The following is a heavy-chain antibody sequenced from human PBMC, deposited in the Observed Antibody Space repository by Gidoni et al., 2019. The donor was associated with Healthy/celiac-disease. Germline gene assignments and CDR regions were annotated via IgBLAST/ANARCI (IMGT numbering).Heavy chain of an antibody. CDR2: ISWNSGSI. CDR3: AKDALSGDFWSGYFFDY. J-gene: IGHJ4*02. Sequence: EVQLVESGGGLVQPGRSLRLSCAASGFSFDDYAMHWVRQAPGKGLERVSGISWNSGSIGDADSVKGRFTISRDNAKNSLYLQMNSLRAEDTAVYCCAKDALSGDFWSGYFFDYWGQGTLVTVSS. V-gene: IGHV3-9*01. D-gene: IGHD3-3*01. CDR1: GFSFDDYA.